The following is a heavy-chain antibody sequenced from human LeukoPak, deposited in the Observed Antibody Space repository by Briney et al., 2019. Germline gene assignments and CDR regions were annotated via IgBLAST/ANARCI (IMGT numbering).Heavy chain of an antibody. CDR1: GGSFSGYY. D-gene: IGHD3-22*01. V-gene: IGHV4-34*01. CDR3: ARGWGDYYDSSGYTH. CDR2: INHSGST. J-gene: IGHJ4*02. Sequence: PSETLSLTCAVYGGSFSGYYWSWIRQPPGKGLEWIGEINHSGSTNYNPSLKSRVTMSVDTSKNQFSLKLSSVTAADTAVYYCARGWGDYYDSSGYTHWGQGTLVNVSS.